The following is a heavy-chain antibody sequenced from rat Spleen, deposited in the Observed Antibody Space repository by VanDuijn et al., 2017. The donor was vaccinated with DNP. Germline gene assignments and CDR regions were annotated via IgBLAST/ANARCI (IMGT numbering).Heavy chain of an antibody. CDR1: GFTFSDYY. D-gene: IGHD1-1*01. CDR2: ISYDGRNT. J-gene: IGHJ3*01. V-gene: IGHV5-22*01. CDR3: AIYFHSGDNWFGY. Sequence: EVQLVESGGGSVQPGRSLKLSCAASGFTFSDYYMAWVRQAPTKGLEWVAYISYDGRNTYYGDSVKGRFTISRDIAKNTLYLQMNSLRSEDTATYHCAIYFHSGDNWFGYWGQGTLVTVSS.